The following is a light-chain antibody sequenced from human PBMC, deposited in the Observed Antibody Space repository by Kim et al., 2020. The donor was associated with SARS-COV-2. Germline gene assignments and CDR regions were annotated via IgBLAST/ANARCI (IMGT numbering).Light chain of an antibody. Sequence: SPGQRATLSCRASQIVDSESLAWYQQKPGQAPSLLIYATSTRATGIPDRFSGSGSGTDFTLTISRLEPEDFAVYYCQQYGGSPLYSFGQGTKLEI. CDR1: QIVDSES. CDR3: QQYGGSPLYS. CDR2: ATS. V-gene: IGKV3-20*01. J-gene: IGKJ2*03.